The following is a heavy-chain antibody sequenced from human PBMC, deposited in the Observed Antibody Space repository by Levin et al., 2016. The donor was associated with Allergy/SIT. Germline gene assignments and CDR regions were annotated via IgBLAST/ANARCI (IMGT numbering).Heavy chain of an antibody. J-gene: IGHJ4*02. CDR2: INYRGST. D-gene: IGHD1-26*01. CDR3: ARVSAVSGTCFDY. CDR1: GGSISSGYNY. V-gene: IGHV4-31*03. Sequence: SETLSLTCTVSGGSISSGYNYWTWIRQHPGKGLEWIGYINYRGSTYYNPSLKSRITISVDTSKNQFSLKLRSVTAADTAVYYCARVSAVSGTCFDYWGQGTLVTVSS.